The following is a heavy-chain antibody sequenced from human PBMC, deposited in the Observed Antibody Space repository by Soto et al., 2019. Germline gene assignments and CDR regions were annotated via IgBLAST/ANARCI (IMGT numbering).Heavy chain of an antibody. D-gene: IGHD5-12*01. V-gene: IGHV1-69*02. CDR3: AGGPGYSGYEALLFY. CDR1: GGTFSSYT. CDR2: IIPILGIA. J-gene: IGHJ4*02. Sequence: ASVKVSCKASGGTFSSYTISWVRQAPGQGLEWMGRIIPILGIANYAQKFQGRVTITADKSTSTAYMELSSLRSEDTAVYYCAGGPGYSGYEALLFYWGQGTLVTVSS.